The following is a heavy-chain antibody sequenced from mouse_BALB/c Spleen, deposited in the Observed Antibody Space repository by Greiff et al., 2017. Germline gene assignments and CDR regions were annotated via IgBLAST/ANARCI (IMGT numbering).Heavy chain of an antibody. CDR3: ARRGVGGAMDY. CDR2: ISDGGSYT. V-gene: IGHV5-4*02. J-gene: IGHJ4*01. Sequence: LVESGGGLVKPGGSLKLSCAASGFTFSDYYMYWVRQTPEKRLEWVATISDGGSYTYYPDSVKGRFTISRDNAKNNLYLQMSSLKSEDTAMYYCARRGVGGAMDYWGQGTSVTVSS. D-gene: IGHD1-1*01. CDR1: GFTFSDYY.